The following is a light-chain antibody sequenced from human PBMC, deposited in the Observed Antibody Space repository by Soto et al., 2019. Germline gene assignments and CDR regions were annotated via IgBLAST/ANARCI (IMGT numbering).Light chain of an antibody. V-gene: IGKV3-20*01. Sequence: EIVLTQSPGTLSLSPGKRATLSCRASQSVSSSSLAWYQQRPGQAPRLLIYGASMSASGIPDRFSGTGTGTDFILTISRLEPEDFAVYYCHQYGSSPWTFGPGTKVEV. J-gene: IGKJ1*01. CDR3: HQYGSSPWT. CDR1: QSVSSSS. CDR2: GAS.